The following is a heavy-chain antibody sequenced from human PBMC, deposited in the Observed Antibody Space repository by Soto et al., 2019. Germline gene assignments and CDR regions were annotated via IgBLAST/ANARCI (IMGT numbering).Heavy chain of an antibody. Sequence: SETLSLTCTVSGGSISSSSYYWGWIRQPPGKGLEWIGNIYYTGSTYYNPSLKSRVTISVNTSKNQFSLKLSSVTAADTAVYYCARRIFRYNWFDPWGQGTLVTVS. CDR3: ARRIFRYNWFDP. CDR2: IYYTGST. CDR1: GGSISSSSYY. V-gene: IGHV4-39*01. J-gene: IGHJ5*02. D-gene: IGHD2-15*01.